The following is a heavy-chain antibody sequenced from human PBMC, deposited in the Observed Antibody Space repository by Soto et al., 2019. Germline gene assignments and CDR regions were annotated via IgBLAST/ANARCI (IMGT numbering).Heavy chain of an antibody. V-gene: IGHV3-30-3*01. CDR2: ISYDGSDK. D-gene: IGHD3-22*01. J-gene: IGHJ4*02. CDR3: ARDYYKYYDSSGYYRSPAY. Sequence: SLRLSCAASGFTFSSYAMHWVRQAPGKGLEWVAPISYDGSDKDYADSVKGRFTISRDNSRNTLFLQMNSLRAEDTAVYYCARDYYKYYDSSGYYRSPAYWGQGTLVTVSS. CDR1: GFTFSSYA.